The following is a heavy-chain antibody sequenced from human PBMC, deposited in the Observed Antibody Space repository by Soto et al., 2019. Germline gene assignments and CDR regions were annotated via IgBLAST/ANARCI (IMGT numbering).Heavy chain of an antibody. CDR1: GGTFSSYA. Sequence: SVKVSCKASGGTFSSYAISWVRQAPGQGLEWMGGIIPIFGTANYAQKFQGRVTTTADESSSTAYMELSSLRSEDTAVYYCARDLGSTYYYDSSGDYYVLDAFDICG. J-gene: IGHJ3*02. V-gene: IGHV1-69*13. D-gene: IGHD3-22*01. CDR3: ARDLGSTYYYDSSGDYYVLDAFDI. CDR2: IIPIFGTA.